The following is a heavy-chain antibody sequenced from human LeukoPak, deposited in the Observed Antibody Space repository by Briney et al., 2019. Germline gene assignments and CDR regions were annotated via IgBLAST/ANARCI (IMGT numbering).Heavy chain of an antibody. J-gene: IGHJ4*02. Sequence: GGSLRLPCAASGFTFSTYRMNWVRQAPGKGLEWVSSISSSSTYIYYADSVKGRFTVSRDNAEDSLSLQMSSLRAEDTAVYYCARLRGSGYNYFDYWGQGTLVTVSS. CDR3: ARLRGSGYNYFDY. D-gene: IGHD5-24*01. CDR2: ISSSSTYI. V-gene: IGHV3-21*01. CDR1: GFTFSTYR.